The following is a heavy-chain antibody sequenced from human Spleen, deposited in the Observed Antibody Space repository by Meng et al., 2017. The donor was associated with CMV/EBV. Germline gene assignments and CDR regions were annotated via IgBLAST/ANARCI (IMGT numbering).Heavy chain of an antibody. D-gene: IGHD1-26*01. V-gene: IGHV3-53*01. CDR1: GFTVSSNY. CDR2: IYSGGST. J-gene: IGHJ4*02. Sequence: GESLKISCAASGFTVSSNYMSWVRQAPGKGLEWVSVIYSGGSTYYADSVKGRFTISRDNSKNTVYLQMNSLRAEDTAVYYCARDRGSSIDYWGQGTLVTAPQ. CDR3: ARDRGSSIDY.